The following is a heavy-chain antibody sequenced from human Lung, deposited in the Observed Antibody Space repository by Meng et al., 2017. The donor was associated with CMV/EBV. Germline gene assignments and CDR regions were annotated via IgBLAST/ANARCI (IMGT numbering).Heavy chain of an antibody. CDR3: ARKEESYSSSGFDY. V-gene: IGHV5-51*01. CDR1: GYSLISYW. CDR2: IYSGDSDT. J-gene: IGHJ4*02. D-gene: IGHD6-6*01. Sequence: SXXGSGYSLISYWIAWVRQMRGKGLEWMGIIYSGDSDTRYSPSFQGQVTISADKSISTAYLQWSSLKASDTAMYYCARKEESYSSSGFDYWGQGTXVTVSS.